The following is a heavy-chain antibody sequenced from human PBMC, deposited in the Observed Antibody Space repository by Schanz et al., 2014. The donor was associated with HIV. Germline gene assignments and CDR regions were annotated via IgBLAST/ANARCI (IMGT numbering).Heavy chain of an antibody. Sequence: VQLVESGGGLVQPGGSLKLSCAASGFTFSGSAMHWVRQAPAKGLEWVAVISYDGSIKEYADSVKGRFAISRDNSKNTVYLQMNSLRGEDSAVYYCAKVGRIYSTTWIDHWGQGTLVTVSS. D-gene: IGHD6-13*01. J-gene: IGHJ4*02. CDR3: AKVGRIYSTTWIDH. CDR1: GFTFSGSA. CDR2: ISYDGSIK. V-gene: IGHV3-30*09.